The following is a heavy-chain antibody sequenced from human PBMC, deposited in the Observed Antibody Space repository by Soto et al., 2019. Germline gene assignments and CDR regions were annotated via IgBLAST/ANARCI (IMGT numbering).Heavy chain of an antibody. CDR1: GFTFSSYG. D-gene: IGHD1-26*01. CDR2: ISYDGSNK. CDR3: AKACGNYGMDV. Sequence: QVQLVESGGGVVQPGRSLRLSCAASGFTFSSYGMHWVRQAPGKGLEWVAVISYDGSNKYYADSVKGRFTISRDNSKNTLYLQMNSLRAEDTAVYYCAKACGNYGMDVWGQGTTVTVSS. V-gene: IGHV3-30*18. J-gene: IGHJ6*02.